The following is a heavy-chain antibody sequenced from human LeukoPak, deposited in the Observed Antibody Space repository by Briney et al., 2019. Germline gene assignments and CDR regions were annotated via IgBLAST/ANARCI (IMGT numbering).Heavy chain of an antibody. Sequence: SETLSLTCAVYGGSSSGYYWSWIRQPPGKGLEWIGEIYHSGSTNYNPSLKSRVTISVDTSKNQFSLKLSSVTAADTAVYYCATGVHGIAAAGDYYFDYWGQGTLVTVSS. D-gene: IGHD6-13*01. CDR3: ATGVHGIAAAGDYYFDY. V-gene: IGHV4-34*01. J-gene: IGHJ4*02. CDR1: GGSSSGYY. CDR2: IYHSGST.